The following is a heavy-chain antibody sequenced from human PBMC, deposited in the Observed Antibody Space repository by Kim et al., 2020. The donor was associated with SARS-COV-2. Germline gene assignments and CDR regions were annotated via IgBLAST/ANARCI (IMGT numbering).Heavy chain of an antibody. J-gene: IGHJ5*02. D-gene: IGHD3-22*01. Sequence: SETLSLTCTVSGGSISSSSYYWGWIRQPPGKGLEWIGSIYYSGSTYYNPSLKSRVTISVDTSKNQFSLKLSSVTAADTAVYYCARHTTNAPYDSINWFDPWGQGTLVTVSS. CDR3: ARHTTNAPYDSINWFDP. V-gene: IGHV4-39*01. CDR1: GGSISSSSYY. CDR2: IYYSGST.